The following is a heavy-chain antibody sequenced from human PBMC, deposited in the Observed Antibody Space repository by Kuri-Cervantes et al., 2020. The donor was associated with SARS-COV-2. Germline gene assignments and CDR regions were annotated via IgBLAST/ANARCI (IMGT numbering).Heavy chain of an antibody. CDR2: INSYGSST. CDR3: ARDPPLYGSGSHNWFDP. V-gene: IGHV3-74*01. J-gene: IGHJ5*02. D-gene: IGHD3-10*01. CDR1: GFTFSSYW. Sequence: GESLKISCAASGFTFSSYWMHWVRQAPGKGLVRVSRINSYGSSTSYADSVKGRFTISRDNAKNTLYLQMDSLRAEDTAVYYCARDPPLYGSGSHNWFDPWGQGTLVTVSS.